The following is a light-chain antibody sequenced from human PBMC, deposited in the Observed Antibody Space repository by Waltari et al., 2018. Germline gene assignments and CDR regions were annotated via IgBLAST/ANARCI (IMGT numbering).Light chain of an antibody. CDR1: QSIGSN. CDR3: QQYNNWPET. Sequence: DIVMTQSPATLSVSPGERATLPCRASQSIGSNLAWYQHKPGQAPSFLIYGASTRATGIPARFSGSGSGTEFTLTISSLQSADFAVYYCQQYNNWPETFGQGTKVDIK. CDR2: GAS. J-gene: IGKJ1*01. V-gene: IGKV3-15*01.